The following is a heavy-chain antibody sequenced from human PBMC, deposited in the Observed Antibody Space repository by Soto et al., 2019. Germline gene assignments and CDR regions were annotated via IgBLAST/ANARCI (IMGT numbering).Heavy chain of an antibody. CDR1: GYTFTSYV. D-gene: IGHD6-13*01. Sequence: GASVKVSCKASGYTFTSYVISWVRQAPGQGLEWMGWISAYNGNTNYAQKLQGRVTRTTDTSTSTAYMELRSLRSDDTAVYYCARDLLSWEYSSWFDPWGQGTLVTVSS. CDR2: ISAYNGNT. J-gene: IGHJ5*02. CDR3: ARDLLSWEYSSWFDP. V-gene: IGHV1-18*01.